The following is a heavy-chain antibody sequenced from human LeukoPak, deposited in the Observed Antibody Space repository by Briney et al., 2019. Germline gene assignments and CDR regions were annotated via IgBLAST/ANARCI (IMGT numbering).Heavy chain of an antibody. Sequence: SETLSLTCTVSGGSISSYYWSWIRQPAGKGLEWIGEINHSGSTNYNPSLKSRVTISVDTSKNQFSLKLSSVTAADTAVYYCARGYDYYGSGSYRPNHAFDIWGQGTMVTVSS. CDR3: ARGYDYYGSGSYRPNHAFDI. CDR2: INHSGST. V-gene: IGHV4-34*01. D-gene: IGHD3-10*01. CDR1: GGSISSYY. J-gene: IGHJ3*02.